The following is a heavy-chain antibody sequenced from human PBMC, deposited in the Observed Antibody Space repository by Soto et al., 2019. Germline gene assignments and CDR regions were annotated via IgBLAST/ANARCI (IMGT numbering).Heavy chain of an antibody. CDR1: GATYSNSA. Sequence: QVQLVQSGAEVKKPGSSVNVSCKASGATYSNSAISWVRQAPGQGLEWMGGINPILGIPDYAHKFQGRVTITADESTNTVYMDLGSLRSEDTALYFCARGGVDVVATSAFDYWGQGTLVTVSS. J-gene: IGHJ4*02. D-gene: IGHD5-12*01. V-gene: IGHV1-69*10. CDR3: ARGGVDVVATSAFDY. CDR2: INPILGIP.